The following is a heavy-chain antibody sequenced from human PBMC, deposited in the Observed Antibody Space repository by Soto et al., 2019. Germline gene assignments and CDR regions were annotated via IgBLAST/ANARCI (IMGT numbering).Heavy chain of an antibody. Sequence: SETLSLTCTVSGGSISSYYWSWIRQPPGKGLEWIGYIYYRGSTNYNPSLKSRVTISVDTSKNQFSLKLSSVTAADTAVYSCARSVVGAQSQTDHWGQGTLVTVS. V-gene: IGHV4-59*12. CDR3: ARSVVGAQSQTDH. D-gene: IGHD1-26*01. J-gene: IGHJ4*02. CDR1: GGSISSYY. CDR2: IYYRGST.